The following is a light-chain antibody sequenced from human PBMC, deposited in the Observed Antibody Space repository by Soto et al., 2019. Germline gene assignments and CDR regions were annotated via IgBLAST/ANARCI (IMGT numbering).Light chain of an antibody. CDR1: QTINNW. CDR2: HAS. CDR3: QHYNSYPWT. J-gene: IGKJ1*01. V-gene: IGKV1-5*01. Sequence: DIQMTHSPSTLSASIGDRVTITCRASQTINNWLAWYQQKPGKAPNLLIYHASNLETGVPSRFSRSAFGTEFTLTISNLQPDDFATYYCQHYNSYPWTVGQGTKVEIK.